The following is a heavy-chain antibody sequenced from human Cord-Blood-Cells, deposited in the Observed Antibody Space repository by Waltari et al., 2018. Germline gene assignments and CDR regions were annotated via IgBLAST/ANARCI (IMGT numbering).Heavy chain of an antibody. J-gene: IGHJ4*02. CDR2: INHSGST. V-gene: IGHV4-34*01. CDR1: GGSFSGYY. D-gene: IGHD6-13*01. Sequence: QVQLQQWGAGLLKPSETLSLTCAVYGGSFSGYYWSWIRQPPGKGLEWIGEINHSGSTNYNPSRKSRVTISVDTSKNQFSLKLSSVTAADTAVYYCARGKTSSSWFDYWGQGTLVTVSS. CDR3: ARGKTSSSWFDY.